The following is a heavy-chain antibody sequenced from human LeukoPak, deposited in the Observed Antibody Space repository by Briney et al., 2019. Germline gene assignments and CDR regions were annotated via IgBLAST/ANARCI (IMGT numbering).Heavy chain of an antibody. V-gene: IGHV3-48*03. J-gene: IGHJ5*01. D-gene: IGHD5-12*01. CDR3: ARDRGNSAYGAWFDS. CDR2: ISSGSTTM. Sequence: PGGSLRLSCAASGFTFSSHDMNWVRQGPGKGLEWLLYISSGSTTMDYADSVKGRFTISRDNAKNSLFLQMNSLRAEDTGIYYCARDRGNSAYGAWFDSWGQGTLVTVSS. CDR1: GFTFSSHD.